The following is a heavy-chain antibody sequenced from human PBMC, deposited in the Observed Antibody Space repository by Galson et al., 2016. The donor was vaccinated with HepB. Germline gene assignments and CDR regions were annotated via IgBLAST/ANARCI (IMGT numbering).Heavy chain of an antibody. CDR3: ARGWRGGTLGEDGSAGLH. J-gene: IGHJ4*02. V-gene: IGHV3-74*01. D-gene: IGHD1-26*01. Sequence: SLRLSCAASGFTFSTYWMYWVRQGPGKGLVWVSRIAGAGTRTSYADSVKGRFTISRDNAKNTLYLQMNSLRAEDTAVFYCARGWRGGTLGEDGSAGLHWGQGTLVTVSS. CDR2: IAGAGTRT. CDR1: GFTFSTYW.